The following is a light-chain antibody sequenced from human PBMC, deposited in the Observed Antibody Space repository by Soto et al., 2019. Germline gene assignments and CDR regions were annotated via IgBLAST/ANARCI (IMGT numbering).Light chain of an antibody. CDR2: EDN. Sequence: NFMLTQPHSVSESPGKTVTISCTRSSGSIASNYVQWYQQRPGSAPTTVIYEDNQRPSGVPDRFSGSIDSSNSASLTISGLKTEDEADYYCQSYDSSNVVFGGGTQLTVL. V-gene: IGLV6-57*04. CDR3: QSYDSSNVV. J-gene: IGLJ2*01. CDR1: SGSIASNY.